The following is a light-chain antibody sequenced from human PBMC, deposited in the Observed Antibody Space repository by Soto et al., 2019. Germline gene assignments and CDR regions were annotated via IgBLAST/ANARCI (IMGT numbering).Light chain of an antibody. CDR3: HQFNSYLT. CDR1: QGISSA. J-gene: IGKJ3*01. V-gene: IGKV1-13*02. CDR2: DAS. Sequence: AIQLTQSPSSLSASVGDRVTITCRASQGISSALAWYQQKPGKAPKLLIYDASSLESGVPSRFSGSGSGTDFTHTISSLQPEDFAIYYFHQFNSYLTFGPGTKGDIK.